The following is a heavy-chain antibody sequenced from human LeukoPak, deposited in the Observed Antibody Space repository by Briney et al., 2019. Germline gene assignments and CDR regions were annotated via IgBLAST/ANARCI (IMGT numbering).Heavy chain of an antibody. CDR3: ARDPFEL. CDR1: GFTVSSNY. D-gene: IGHD1-26*01. J-gene: IGHJ4*02. V-gene: IGHV3-7*01. Sequence: PGGSLRLSCAASGFTVSSNYMTWVRQAPGKGLEWVATITQGGSDKFYVDSVKGRFTISGDNAKNSLYLQMNSLRAEDTAVYYCARDPFELWGQGTLVTVSS. CDR2: ITQGGSDK.